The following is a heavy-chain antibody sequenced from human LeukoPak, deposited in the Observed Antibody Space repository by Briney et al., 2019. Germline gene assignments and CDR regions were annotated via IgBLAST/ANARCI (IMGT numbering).Heavy chain of an antibody. V-gene: IGHV4-39*07. D-gene: IGHD5-12*01. CDR2: IYYSGNT. CDR1: GGSISSNTYY. CDR3: TRYHNGYDDY. J-gene: IGHJ4*02. Sequence: SETLSLTCTVSGGSISSNTYYWGWIRQPPGKGLEWIGTIYYSGNTYYNPSLQSRVSISLDTSKSHFSLKLSSVTAADTAVYYCTRYHNGYDDYWGQGTLVTVSS.